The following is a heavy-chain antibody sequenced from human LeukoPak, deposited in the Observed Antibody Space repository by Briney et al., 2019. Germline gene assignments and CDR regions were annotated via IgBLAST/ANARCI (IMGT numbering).Heavy chain of an antibody. J-gene: IGHJ6*04. Sequence: RTSETLSLTCGVSGGSFSSHYWTWIRQPPGKGLEWLGEINPRGSTNYNPSLESRVTVSADTSRNQLSLSLTSVTAADSAVYFCARGLRQGSAWSWGPKEKSYQYMDVWGTGTTVIVSS. CDR3: ARGLRQGSAWSWGPKEKSYQYMDV. D-gene: IGHD6-19*01. CDR1: GGSFSSHY. V-gene: IGHV4-34*01. CDR2: INPRGST.